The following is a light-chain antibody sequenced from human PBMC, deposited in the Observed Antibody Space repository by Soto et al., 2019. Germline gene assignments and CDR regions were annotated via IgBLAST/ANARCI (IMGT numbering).Light chain of an antibody. J-gene: IGKJ2*01. V-gene: IGKV3-15*01. CDR3: QQYNNWPPYT. CDR2: GAS. Sequence: EMVMTQSPATLSVSPGERATLSCRASQSVSSNLAWYQQKPGQAPRLLIYGASTRATGIPARFIGSVSGTEFTLTISSLQSEDFAVYYCQQYNNWPPYTFGQGTKLEIK. CDR1: QSVSSN.